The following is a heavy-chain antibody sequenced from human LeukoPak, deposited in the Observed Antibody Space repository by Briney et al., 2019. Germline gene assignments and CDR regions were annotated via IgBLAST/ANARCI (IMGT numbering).Heavy chain of an antibody. CDR2: IYPTWST. CDR3: ARHYCTGASCPDYFDY. D-gene: IGHD2-15*01. V-gene: IGHV4-4*09. J-gene: IGHJ4*02. Sequence: SETLSLTCTVSDGSISTYYWSWIRHPPGMPLEWVGYIYPTWSTDYNPSLKSRVTIAVDTSKNQISLSLTSVTAADTAIYYCARHYCTGASCPDYFDYWGQGTLVAVSS. CDR1: DGSISTYY.